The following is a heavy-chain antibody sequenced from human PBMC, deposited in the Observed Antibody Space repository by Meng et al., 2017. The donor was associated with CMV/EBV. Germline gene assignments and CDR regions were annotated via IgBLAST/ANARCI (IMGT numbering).Heavy chain of an antibody. Sequence: IAVTESWRTCMVPPQALLLPSTFACFSLISSGVGVGWVRQPPGKALEWLAHIYWNEDKHYSPSLKSRLTITKDTSKNQVVLTMTNMDPVDTATYYCARGGLRGFDYWGQGTLVTVSS. CDR1: CFSLISSGVG. D-gene: IGHD4-17*01. J-gene: IGHJ4*02. V-gene: IGHV2-5*01. CDR2: IYWNEDK. CDR3: ARGGLRGFDY.